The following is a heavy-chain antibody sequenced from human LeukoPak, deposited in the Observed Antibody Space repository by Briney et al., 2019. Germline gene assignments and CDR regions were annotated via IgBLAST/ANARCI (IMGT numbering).Heavy chain of an antibody. CDR3: AKDHGYSGYEHLDY. CDR1: GFTFSNYA. V-gene: IGHV3-23*01. Sequence: GGSLRLSCAASGFTFSNYAMSWIRQAPGKGLEWVSGISGGGDNTYYADSVKGRFTISRDNSKNTLYLQMNSLRAEDTAVYYCAKDHGYSGYEHLDYWGQGTLVTVSS. J-gene: IGHJ4*02. CDR2: ISGGGDNT. D-gene: IGHD5-12*01.